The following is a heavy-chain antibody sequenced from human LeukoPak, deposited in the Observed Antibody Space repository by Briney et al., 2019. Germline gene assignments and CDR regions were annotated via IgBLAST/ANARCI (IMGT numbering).Heavy chain of an antibody. Sequence: ASVKVSCKASGYTFTSYDINWVRQATGQGREWMGWMNHNSGNTGYAQKFQGRVTMTRNTSISTAYMELSSLRSEDTAVYYCARGNYYDSSGYYYELAPDYWGQGTLVTVSS. CDR3: ARGNYYDSSGYYYELAPDY. J-gene: IGHJ4*02. CDR1: GYTFTSYD. D-gene: IGHD3-22*01. CDR2: MNHNSGNT. V-gene: IGHV1-8*01.